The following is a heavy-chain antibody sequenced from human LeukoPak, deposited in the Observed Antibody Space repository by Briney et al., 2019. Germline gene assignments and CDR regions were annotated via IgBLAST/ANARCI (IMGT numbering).Heavy chain of an antibody. V-gene: IGHV1-18*01. J-gene: IGHJ4*02. CDR2: ISAYNGNT. Sequence: ASVKVSCKASGYTFTSYGISWVRQAPGQGLEWMGWISAYNGNTNYAQKLQGRVTMTTDTSTSTAYMELRSLRSDDTAVYYCAKDSGHYDYVWGSYRAPDYWGQGTLVTVSS. D-gene: IGHD3-16*02. CDR3: AKDSGHYDYVWGSYRAPDY. CDR1: GYTFTSYG.